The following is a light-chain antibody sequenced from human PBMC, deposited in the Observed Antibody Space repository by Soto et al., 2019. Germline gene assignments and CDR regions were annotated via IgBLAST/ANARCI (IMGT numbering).Light chain of an antibody. CDR3: SSYTSSRAYV. CDR2: EVS. V-gene: IGLV2-14*01. J-gene: IGLJ1*01. CDR1: SSGVGGYNY. Sequence: QSALTQPASVSGSPGQSITISCTGTSSGVGGYNYVSWYQQQSGKAPKLMIHEVSNRPSGVSNRFSGSKSGNTASLTISGLQAEDEADYYCSSYTSSRAYVFGIGTKV.